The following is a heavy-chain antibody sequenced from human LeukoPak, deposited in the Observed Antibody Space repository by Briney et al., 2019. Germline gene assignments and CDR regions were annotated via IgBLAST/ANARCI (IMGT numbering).Heavy chain of an antibody. CDR2: IYYSGST. Sequence: SETLSLTCTVSGGSISSYYWSWIRQPPGKGLEWIGYIYYSGSTNYNPSLKSRVTISVGTSKNQFSLKLSSVTAADTAVYYCASSGGYSYGFYWGQGTLVTVFS. CDR1: GGSISSYY. CDR3: ASSGGYSYGFY. J-gene: IGHJ4*02. V-gene: IGHV4-59*12. D-gene: IGHD5-18*01.